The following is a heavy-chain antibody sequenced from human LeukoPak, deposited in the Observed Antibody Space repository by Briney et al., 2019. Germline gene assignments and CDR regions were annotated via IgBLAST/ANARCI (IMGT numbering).Heavy chain of an antibody. V-gene: IGHV3-15*01. CDR1: GITIRSAW. Sequence: NPGGSLRLSCEDSGITIRSAWMSWVRQPPGKGFEYVARLKSDSDGGTTDHAAPVKGRFTISRDDSKNTLYLQMNSLTIEDTAVYYCTTPPDWGQGTLVTVSP. CDR3: TTPPD. CDR2: LKSDSDGGTT. J-gene: IGHJ4*02.